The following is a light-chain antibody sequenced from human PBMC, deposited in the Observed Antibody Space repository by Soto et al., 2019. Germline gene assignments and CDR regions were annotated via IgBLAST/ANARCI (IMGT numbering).Light chain of an antibody. J-gene: IGKJ4*01. CDR3: QEYNNWPRLT. Sequence: EIVMTQSPATLSVSPGQRATLSCKASQSIRMNLAWYQQKPGQAPRLLMYSASTRATGVPVRFSGSGSGTEFTLTISSLQSEDFAVYYCQEYNNWPRLTFGGGTKVEIK. CDR1: QSIRMN. V-gene: IGKV3-15*01. CDR2: SAS.